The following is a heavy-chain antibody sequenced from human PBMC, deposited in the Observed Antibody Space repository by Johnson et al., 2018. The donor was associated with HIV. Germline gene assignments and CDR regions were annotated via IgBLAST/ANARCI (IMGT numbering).Heavy chain of an antibody. J-gene: IGHJ3*02. Sequence: VQLVESRGVLVQPGGSLRLSCAASGFTVSSNEMSWVRQAPGKGLEWVSSISGGSTYYADSRKGRFTTSRDNTNNSLYLQMNSLRAEDTALYYCAKVMTPVDWHGFDIWGQGTMVTVSS. CDR1: GFTVSSNE. V-gene: IGHV3-38-3*01. CDR2: ISGGST. CDR3: AKVMTPVDWHGFDI. D-gene: IGHD4-23*01.